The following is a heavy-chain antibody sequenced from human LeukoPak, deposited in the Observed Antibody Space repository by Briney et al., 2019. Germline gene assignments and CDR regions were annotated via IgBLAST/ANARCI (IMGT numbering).Heavy chain of an antibody. D-gene: IGHD3-3*01. J-gene: IGHJ4*02. CDR3: ARDSRHLRFLEWLGDFDY. Sequence: GGSLRLSCAASGFTFSSYAMHWVRQAPGKGLEWVAVISYDGSNKYYADSVKGRFTISRDNSKNTLYLQMNSLRAEDTAVYYCARDSRHLRFLEWLGDFDYWGQGTLVTVSS. V-gene: IGHV3-30-3*01. CDR1: GFTFSSYA. CDR2: ISYDGSNK.